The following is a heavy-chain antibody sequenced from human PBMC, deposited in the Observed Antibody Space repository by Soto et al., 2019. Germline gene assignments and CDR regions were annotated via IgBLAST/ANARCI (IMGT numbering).Heavy chain of an antibody. CDR2: VYYDRST. Sequence: SETLSLTCTVSGDSIRSINNYWGWIRQPPGKGLEWIGNVYYDRSTFYNPSLKSRVAMSIDTSKNQFSLNLTSVTATDTAVYYCETVVITGTRHNDLDSRGQGVSVTVYS. J-gene: IGHJ4*02. D-gene: IGHD3-22*01. CDR1: GDSIRSINNY. CDR3: ETVVITGTRHNDLDS. V-gene: IGHV4-39*01.